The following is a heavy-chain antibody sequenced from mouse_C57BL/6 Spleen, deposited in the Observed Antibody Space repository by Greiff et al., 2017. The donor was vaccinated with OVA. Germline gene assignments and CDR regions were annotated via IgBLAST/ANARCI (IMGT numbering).Heavy chain of an antibody. V-gene: IGHV1-52*01. CDR3: AREVTTVVATEWYFDV. Sequence: VQLQQPGAELVRPGSSVKLSCKASGYTFTSYWMHWVKQRPIQGLEWIGNIDPSDSETHYNQKFKDKATLTVDKSSSTAYMQLSSLTSEDSAVYYCAREVTTVVATEWYFDVWGTGTTVTVSS. J-gene: IGHJ1*03. CDR1: GYTFTSYW. D-gene: IGHD1-1*01. CDR2: IDPSDSET.